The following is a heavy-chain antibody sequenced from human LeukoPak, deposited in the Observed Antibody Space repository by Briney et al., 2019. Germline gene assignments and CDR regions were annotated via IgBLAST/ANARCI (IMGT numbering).Heavy chain of an antibody. V-gene: IGHV1-69*13. CDR3: ARGGYYYDSSGYEEDY. Sequence: ASVKVSCKASGGTFSSYAISWVRQAPGQGLEWMGGIIPIFGTANYAQKFQGRVTITADESTSTAYMELSSLRSEDTAVYYCARGGYYYDSSGYEEDYWGQGTLVTVSS. CDR1: GGTFSSYA. D-gene: IGHD3-22*01. J-gene: IGHJ4*02. CDR2: IIPIFGTA.